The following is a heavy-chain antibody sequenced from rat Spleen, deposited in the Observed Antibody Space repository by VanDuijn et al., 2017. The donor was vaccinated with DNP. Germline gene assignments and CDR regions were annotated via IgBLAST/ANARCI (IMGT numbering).Heavy chain of an antibody. Sequence: EVQLVESGGGLVQPGRSLKLSCAASGFSFSNYGMAWVRQAPTKGLEWVAFISNSGGSTYYRDSVKGRFTISRDNAKSILYLQMDSLRSEDTATYFCATHDWQGWGQGVMVTVSS. CDR1: GFSFSNYG. V-gene: IGHV5S13*01. J-gene: IGHJ2*01. CDR2: ISNSGGST. D-gene: IGHD1-7*01. CDR3: ATHDWQG.